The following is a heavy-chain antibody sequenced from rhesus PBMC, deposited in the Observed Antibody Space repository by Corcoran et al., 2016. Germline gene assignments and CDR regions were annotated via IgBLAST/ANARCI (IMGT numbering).Heavy chain of an antibody. Sequence: QLQLQESGPGLVKPSETLSLTCAVSGGSISDSYRWSWIRQPPGKGLEWIGYIYGSSTSTNYNPSLKSRVTISKDTSKNQFSLKLSSVTAADTAVYYCAKPRGYSYSFAFDFWGQGLRVTVSS. V-gene: IGHV4S10*01. J-gene: IGHJ3*01. CDR1: GGSISDSYR. CDR3: AKPRGYSYSFAFDF. D-gene: IGHD5-12*01. CDR2: IYGSSTST.